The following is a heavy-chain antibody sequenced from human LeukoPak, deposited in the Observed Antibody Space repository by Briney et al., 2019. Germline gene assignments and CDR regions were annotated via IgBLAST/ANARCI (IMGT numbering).Heavy chain of an antibody. CDR2: INHSGST. Sequence: SETLSLTCAVYGGSFSGYYWSWIRQPPGTGLEWIGEINHSGSTNYNPSLKSRVTISVDTSRNQFSLKLSSVTAADTAVYYCAKSLYGSGSYYNWFDPWGQGTLVTVSS. CDR1: GGSFSGYY. CDR3: AKSLYGSGSYYNWFDP. J-gene: IGHJ5*02. D-gene: IGHD3-10*01. V-gene: IGHV4-34*01.